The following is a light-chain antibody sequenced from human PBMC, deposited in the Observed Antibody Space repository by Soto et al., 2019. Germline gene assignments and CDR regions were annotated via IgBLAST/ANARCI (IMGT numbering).Light chain of an antibody. J-gene: IGKJ1*01. Sequence: RVMTQSPDTRSGSPGQRPTLSCRASETVRSNLAWYQQKPGQAPRLLIYAASTRATGIPARFIGNGSGTEFTLTISSLQSEDFAVYYCQQYNNWWTFGQGTKVDIK. CDR3: QQYNNWWT. CDR2: AAS. V-gene: IGKV3D-15*01. CDR1: ETVRSN.